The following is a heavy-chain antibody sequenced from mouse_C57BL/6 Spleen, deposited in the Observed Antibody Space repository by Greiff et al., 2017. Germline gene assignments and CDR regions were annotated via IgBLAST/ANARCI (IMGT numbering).Heavy chain of an antibody. CDR3: ARETSYGSSYPYAMDY. CDR2: IYPGDGDT. J-gene: IGHJ4*01. V-gene: IGHV1-82*01. D-gene: IGHD1-1*01. CDR1: GYAFSSSW. Sequence: VQRVESGPELVKPGASVKISCKASGYAFSSSWMNWVKQRPGKGLEWIGRIYPGDGDTNYNGKFKGKATLTADKSSSTAYMQLSSLTSEDSAVYFCARETSYGSSYPYAMDYWGQGTSVTVSS.